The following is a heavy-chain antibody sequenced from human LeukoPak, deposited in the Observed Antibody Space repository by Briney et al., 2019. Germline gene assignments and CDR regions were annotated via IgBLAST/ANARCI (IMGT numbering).Heavy chain of an antibody. D-gene: IGHD6-13*01. Sequence: GGSLRLSCVISGYTFTHYGFHWVRQAPGKGLEWVAVISYDGSNKYYADSVKGRFTISRDNSKNTLYLQMNSLRAEDTAVYYCAKAAVTDSSSWYPDYWGQGTLVTVSS. J-gene: IGHJ4*02. CDR3: AKAAVTDSSSWYPDY. CDR2: ISYDGSNK. V-gene: IGHV3-30*18. CDR1: GYTFTHYG.